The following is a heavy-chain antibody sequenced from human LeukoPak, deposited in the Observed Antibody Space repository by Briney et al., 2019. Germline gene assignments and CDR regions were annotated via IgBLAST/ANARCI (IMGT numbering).Heavy chain of an antibody. CDR1: GFTFSSYP. D-gene: IGHD6-13*01. V-gene: IGHV3-23*01. CDR2: IDTSGST. CDR3: AKYSRPSSRVFDY. Sequence: PGGSLRLSCAGSGFTFSSYPMTWVRQAPGKGLDRVSTIDTSGSTDYADSVKGRFTISRDNSKNTLYLQMNSLRAEDTAVYFCAKYSRPSSRVFDYWGQGTLATVSP. J-gene: IGHJ4*02.